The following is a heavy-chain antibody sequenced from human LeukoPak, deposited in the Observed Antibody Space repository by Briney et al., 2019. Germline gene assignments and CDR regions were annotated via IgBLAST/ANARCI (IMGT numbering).Heavy chain of an antibody. J-gene: IGHJ4*02. CDR2: IYYSGST. V-gene: IGHV4-39*01. D-gene: IGHD3-22*01. CDR3: ARSYYYDYRQIDY. CDR1: GDSISTSSYY. Sequence: PSETLSLTCTVSGDSISTSSYYWGWIRQPPAKGLEWLGSIYYSGSTYYNPSLKSRVTISVDTSKNQFSLNLYSVTAADTAVFYCARSYYYDYRQIDYWGQGTLVTVSS.